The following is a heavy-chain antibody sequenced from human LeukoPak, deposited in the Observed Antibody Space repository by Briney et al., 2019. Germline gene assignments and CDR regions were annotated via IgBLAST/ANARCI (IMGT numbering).Heavy chain of an antibody. CDR3: ANPLSRSGYYGYGYFDY. CDR1: GFTFSSYA. D-gene: IGHD3-22*01. V-gene: IGHV3-23*01. CDR2: ISGSGGST. Sequence: GGSLRLSCAASGFTFSSYAMSWVRQAPGKGLEWVSAISGSGGSTYYADSVKGRFTISRDNSKNTLYLQMNSLRAEDTAVYYCANPLSRSGYYGYGYFDYWGQGTLVTVSS. J-gene: IGHJ4*02.